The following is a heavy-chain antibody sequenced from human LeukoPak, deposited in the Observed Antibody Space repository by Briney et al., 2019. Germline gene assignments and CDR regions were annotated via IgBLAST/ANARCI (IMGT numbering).Heavy chain of an antibody. CDR1: GFTFSSYW. CDR2: IKQDGSEK. J-gene: IGHJ4*02. CDR3: ARGGDYDYVWGSYRSIYYFDY. D-gene: IGHD3-16*02. V-gene: IGHV3-7*01. Sequence: GGSLRLSCAASGFTFSSYWMSWVRQAPGKGLEWVANIKQDGSEKYYVDSVKGRFTISRDNAKNSLYLQMNSLRAEDTAVYYCARGGDYDYVWGSYRSIYYFDYWGQGTLVTVSS.